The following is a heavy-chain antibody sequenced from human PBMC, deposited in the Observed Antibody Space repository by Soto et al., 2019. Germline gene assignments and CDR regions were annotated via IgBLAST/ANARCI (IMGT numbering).Heavy chain of an antibody. Sequence: GGSLRLSCAASGFTFSSYAMSWVRQAPGKGLEWVSAISGSGGSTYYADSVKGRFTISRDNSKNTLYLQMNSLRAEDTAVYYCAKVSPGRGSYSLYYYYGMDVWGQGTTVTVSS. CDR3: AKVSPGRGSYSLYYYYGMDV. V-gene: IGHV3-23*01. CDR2: ISGSGGST. CDR1: GFTFSSYA. D-gene: IGHD1-26*01. J-gene: IGHJ6*02.